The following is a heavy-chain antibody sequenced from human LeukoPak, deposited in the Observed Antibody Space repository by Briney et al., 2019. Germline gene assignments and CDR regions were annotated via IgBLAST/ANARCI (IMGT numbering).Heavy chain of an antibody. V-gene: IGHV4-39*02. Sequence: SPSETLSLTCTVSGGSISTGSYYWGWVRQPPGKGLEYMGSISYSGTTYYNPSLKSRVTISVDTSKNHFSLNLSSVSAADTAVYYCARSSAGVPFDYWGQGTLVTVSS. CDR3: ARSSAGVPFDY. J-gene: IGHJ4*02. CDR1: GGSISTGSYY. CDR2: ISYSGTT. D-gene: IGHD6-13*01.